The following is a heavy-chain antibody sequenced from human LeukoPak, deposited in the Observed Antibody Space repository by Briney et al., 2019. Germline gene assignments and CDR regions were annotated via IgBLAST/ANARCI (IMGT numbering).Heavy chain of an antibody. V-gene: IGHV4-30-4*08. D-gene: IGHD5-12*01. CDR3: ARGRQWLRLGHDY. J-gene: IGHJ4*02. Sequence: SQTLSLTCTVSGGSISSGDNYWSWIRQPPGKGLEWIGEINHSGSTNYNPSLKSRVTISVDTSKNQFSLKLSSVTAADTAVYYCARGRQWLRLGHDYWGQGTLVTVSS. CDR1: GGSISSGDNY. CDR2: INHSGST.